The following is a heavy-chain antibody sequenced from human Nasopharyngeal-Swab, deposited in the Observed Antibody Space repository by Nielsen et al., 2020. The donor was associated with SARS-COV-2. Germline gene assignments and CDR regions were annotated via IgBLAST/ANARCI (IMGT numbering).Heavy chain of an antibody. Sequence: SETLSLTCAVYGGSFSGYYWSWIRQPPGKGLEWIGEINHSGSTNYNPSLKSRVTISVDTSKNQLSLKLSSVTAADTAVYYCARLQITMIVVVITRGWFDPWGQGTLVTVSS. CDR2: INHSGST. J-gene: IGHJ5*02. CDR1: GGSFSGYY. CDR3: ARLQITMIVVVITRGWFDP. V-gene: IGHV4-34*01. D-gene: IGHD3-22*01.